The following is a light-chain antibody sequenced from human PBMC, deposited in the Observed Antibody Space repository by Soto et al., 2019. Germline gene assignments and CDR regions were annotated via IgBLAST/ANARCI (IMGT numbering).Light chain of an antibody. Sequence: DTQMTQSPSTLSASVEDRVTITCRASQNINKWLAWYQQKPGKAPKLLMFEASSLERGVPSRFSGSGSGTEFSLTISSLQPDDFATYYCQQYETYSRTFGQGTKVDIK. CDR1: QNINKW. CDR2: EAS. J-gene: IGKJ1*01. CDR3: QQYETYSRT. V-gene: IGKV1-5*01.